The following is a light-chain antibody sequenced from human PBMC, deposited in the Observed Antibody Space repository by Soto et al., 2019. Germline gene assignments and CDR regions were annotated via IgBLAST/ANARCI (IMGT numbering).Light chain of an antibody. CDR3: SSYTTSTTYV. J-gene: IGLJ1*01. Sequence: QSALTQPASVSGSPGQSIAISCTGTNSDVGAYNYVSWYQQHPGKAPKLIIYDVSNRPSGISTRFSGSKSGNTASLTISGLQAEDEADYHCSSYTTSTTYVFGTATKSPS. CDR2: DVS. CDR1: NSDVGAYNY. V-gene: IGLV2-14*03.